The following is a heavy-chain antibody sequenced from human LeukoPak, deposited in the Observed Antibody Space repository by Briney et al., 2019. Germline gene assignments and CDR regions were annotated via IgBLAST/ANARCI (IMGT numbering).Heavy chain of an antibody. CDR2: INTDGTTT. Sequence: GGSLRLSCASSGFNFSTYWMHWVRQAPGKGLVWVSRINTDGTTTTYADSVKGRFTISRDNAKNTLHLQMNSLRVEDTAVYYCVSDHTGHDDYWGQGTLVSVSS. D-gene: IGHD1-1*01. CDR3: VSDHTGHDDY. V-gene: IGHV3-74*01. J-gene: IGHJ4*02. CDR1: GFNFSTYW.